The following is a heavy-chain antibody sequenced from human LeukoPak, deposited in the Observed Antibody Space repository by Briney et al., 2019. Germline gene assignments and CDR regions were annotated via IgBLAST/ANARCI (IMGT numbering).Heavy chain of an antibody. CDR1: GYTFTGYY. CDR2: INPNSGGT. Sequence: VASVKVSCKASGYTFTGYYMHWVRQAPGQGLEWMGWINPNSGGTNYAQKFQGRVTMTRDTSISTAYMELSRLRSDDTAVYYCARDFVYGDYEYYYYYMDVWGKGTTVTVSS. J-gene: IGHJ6*03. V-gene: IGHV1-2*02. D-gene: IGHD4-17*01. CDR3: ARDFVYGDYEYYYYYMDV.